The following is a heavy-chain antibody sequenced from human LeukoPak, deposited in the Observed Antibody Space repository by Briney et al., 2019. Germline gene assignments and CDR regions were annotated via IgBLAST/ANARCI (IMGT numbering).Heavy chain of an antibody. CDR1: GYSFTSYW. CDR3: ARHSAAMGWFDP. Sequence: GESLKISCKGSGYSFTSYWIGWVRQMPGKGLEWMGIIYPDDSDTRYSPSFQGQVAISADKSISTAYLQWNSLKASDTAMYYCARHSAAMGWFDPWGQGTLVTVSS. D-gene: IGHD5-18*01. CDR2: IYPDDSDT. J-gene: IGHJ5*02. V-gene: IGHV5-51*01.